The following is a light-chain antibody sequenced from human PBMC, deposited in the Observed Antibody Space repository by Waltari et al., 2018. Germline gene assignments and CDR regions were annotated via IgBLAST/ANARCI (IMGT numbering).Light chain of an antibody. CDR3: SSYTSSNTWV. Sequence: ALKQPASASGAPGQSITIPGIGTSCAIGGQHYFSWYQQHPGKAPKVMIYDVTKRPSGVSKRFSGSKSGSTASLTISGLQAEDEADYYCSSYTSSNTWVFGGGTKLTVL. CDR1: SCAIGGQHY. J-gene: IGLJ3*02. V-gene: IGLV2-14*01. CDR2: DVT.